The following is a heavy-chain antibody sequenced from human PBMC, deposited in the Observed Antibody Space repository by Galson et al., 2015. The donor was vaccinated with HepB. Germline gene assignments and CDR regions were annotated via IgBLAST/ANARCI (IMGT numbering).Heavy chain of an antibody. J-gene: IGHJ5*02. Sequence: SVKVSCKASGGTFNTYTMSWVRQAPGQGLEWMGRIIHILGMPTYAQKFQGRVTITADKSSNTTYMELSSLRSEDTAVYYCAWEMYSSMQAFDPWGEGTLVTVSS. D-gene: IGHD2-2*01. CDR3: AWEMYSSMQAFDP. CDR1: GGTFNTYT. V-gene: IGHV1-69*02. CDR2: IIHILGMP.